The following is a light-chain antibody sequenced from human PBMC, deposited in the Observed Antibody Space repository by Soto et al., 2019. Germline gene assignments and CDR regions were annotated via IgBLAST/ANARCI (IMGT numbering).Light chain of an antibody. CDR2: KAS. CDR3: QQYGSSPLT. CDR1: QSVSSW. V-gene: IGKV1-5*03. J-gene: IGKJ5*01. Sequence: DIQMTQSPSTLSASVGDRVTITCRASQSVSSWLAWFQQKPGKAPKLLIYKASNLQSGVSSRFSGGGSGTEFTLTISSLQPDDFAVYYCQQYGSSPLTFGQGTRLEIK.